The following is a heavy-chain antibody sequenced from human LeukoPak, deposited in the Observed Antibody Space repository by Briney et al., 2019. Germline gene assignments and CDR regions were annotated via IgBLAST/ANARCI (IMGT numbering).Heavy chain of an antibody. Sequence: GASVKVSCKASGYAFTSYGISWVRQAPGQGLEWMGWISAYNGNTNYAQKFQGRVTMTEDTSTDTAYMELSSLRSEDTAVYYCATARIAVAVWGGYYFDYWGQGTLVTVSS. CDR1: GYAFTSYG. V-gene: IGHV1-18*01. J-gene: IGHJ4*02. D-gene: IGHD6-19*01. CDR3: ATARIAVAVWGGYYFDY. CDR2: ISAYNGNT.